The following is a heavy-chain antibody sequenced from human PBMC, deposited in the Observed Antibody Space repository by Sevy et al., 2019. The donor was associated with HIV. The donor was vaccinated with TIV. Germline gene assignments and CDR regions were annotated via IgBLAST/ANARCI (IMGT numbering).Heavy chain of an antibody. CDR2: IYPGDSDT. D-gene: IGHD3-22*01. CDR1: GYSFTSYW. Sequence: GESLKISCRGSGYSFTSYWIGWVRQMPGKGLEWMGIIYPGDSDTRYSPSFQGQVTISADKSISTAYLQWSSLKASDTAMYYCARLFSRRSYYDSSGYYRPTPGDAFDIWGQWTMVTVSS. J-gene: IGHJ3*02. CDR3: ARLFSRRSYYDSSGYYRPTPGDAFDI. V-gene: IGHV5-51*01.